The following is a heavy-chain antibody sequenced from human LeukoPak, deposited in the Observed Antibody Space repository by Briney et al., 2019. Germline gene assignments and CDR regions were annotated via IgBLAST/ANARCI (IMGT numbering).Heavy chain of an antibody. CDR2: INQDGGEK. CDR1: GFTFSSYW. D-gene: IGHD3-3*01. CDR3: ARGPRTYYDFWEGGAY. J-gene: IGHJ4*02. Sequence: GGALRLSCAASGFTFSSYWMSWVRQAPGKGLEGVAHINQDGGEKYYVESVKGRFTISRDNVKNSLYLQMNSLRVEDTAVYYCARGPRTYYDFWEGGAYWGQGTLVTVSS. V-gene: IGHV3-7*01.